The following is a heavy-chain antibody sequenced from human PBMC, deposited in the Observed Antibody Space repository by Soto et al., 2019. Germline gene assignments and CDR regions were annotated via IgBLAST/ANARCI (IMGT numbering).Heavy chain of an antibody. CDR3: ARGTACSSTSCYAAYWFDP. CDR1: GGSISSSNW. D-gene: IGHD2-2*01. J-gene: IGHJ5*02. V-gene: IGHV4-4*02. CDR2: IYHSGST. Sequence: QVQLQESGPGLVKPSGTLSLTCAVSGGSISSSNWWSWVRQPPGKGLEWIGEIYHSGSTNYNPSLQSRVTIAVDKSKNQFSMKLSSVTAADTAVYYCARGTACSSTSCYAAYWFDPWGQGTLVTVSS.